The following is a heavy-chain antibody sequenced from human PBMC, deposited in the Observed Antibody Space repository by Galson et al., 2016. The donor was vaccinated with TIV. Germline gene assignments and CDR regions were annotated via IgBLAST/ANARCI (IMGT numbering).Heavy chain of an antibody. D-gene: IGHD6-19*01. CDR3: ARETGGSGWYTVDY. CDR2: IRPSATRT. J-gene: IGHJ4*02. CDR1: GFTFSSFA. V-gene: IGHV3-23*01. Sequence: SLRLSCAASGFTFSSFAMTWVRQAPGKGLEWLSTIRPSATRTYYSDSVKDRFTTSRDDSFNTLFLQMNSLRAEDTAMYLCARETGGSGWYTVDYWGQGALVIVSS.